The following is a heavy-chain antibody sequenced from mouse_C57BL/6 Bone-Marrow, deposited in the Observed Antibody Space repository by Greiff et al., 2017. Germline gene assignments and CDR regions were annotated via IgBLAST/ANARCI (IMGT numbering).Heavy chain of an antibody. CDR1: GYSITSGYD. J-gene: IGHJ3*01. CDR2: ISYSCST. D-gene: IGHD2-4*01. V-gene: IGHV3-1*01. Sequence: VQLQQSGPGMVKPSQSLSLSCTVTGYSITSGYDWHWIRHFPGNKLEWMGYISYSCSTNYNPSLKSRISITHDTSKNHFFLKLNSVTTEDTATYYCARGLYYDYDGAYWGQGTLVTVSA. CDR3: ARGLYYDYDGAY.